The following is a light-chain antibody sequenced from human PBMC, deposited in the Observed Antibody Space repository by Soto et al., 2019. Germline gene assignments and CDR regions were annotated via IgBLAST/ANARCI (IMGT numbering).Light chain of an antibody. CDR1: QSVSSSH. CDR3: QQYGYSPIT. CDR2: AAS. J-gene: IGKJ5*01. Sequence: IESMQSPVTISLSPGEGATHCWRASQSVSSSHLAWYQHKPGQAPRLLICAASSRATGSPDRFSGGGSGTDFTLTISRLEAEDVAVYYCQQYGYSPITFGQGTRLEIK. V-gene: IGKV3-20*01.